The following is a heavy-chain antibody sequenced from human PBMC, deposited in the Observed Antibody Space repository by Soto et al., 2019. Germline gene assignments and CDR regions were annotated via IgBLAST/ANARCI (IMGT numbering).Heavy chain of an antibody. CDR3: ARDLPWALTAPPADIVVVPAAMGWFDP. J-gene: IGHJ5*02. V-gene: IGHV1-69*13. D-gene: IGHD2-2*01. Sequence: ASVKVSCKASGGTFSSYAISWVRQAPGQGLEWMGGIIPIFGTANYAQKFQGRVTITADESTSTAYMELSSLRSEDTAVYYCARDLPWALTAPPADIVVVPAAMGWFDPWGQGTLVTVSS. CDR2: IIPIFGTA. CDR1: GGTFSSYA.